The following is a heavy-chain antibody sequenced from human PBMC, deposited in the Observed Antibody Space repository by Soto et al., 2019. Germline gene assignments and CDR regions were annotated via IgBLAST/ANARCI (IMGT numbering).Heavy chain of an antibody. Sequence: GGSLRLSCAASGFTFSSYSMNWVRQAPGKGLEWVSSITSSGSYIYYADSVKGRFTISRDNAKNSLYLQMNSLRAEDTAVYYCARAVLRGYTDGYDLGFWGQG. CDR1: GFTFSSYS. V-gene: IGHV3-21*01. CDR2: ITSSGSYI. D-gene: IGHD5-18*01. J-gene: IGHJ4*02. CDR3: ARAVLRGYTDGYDLGF.